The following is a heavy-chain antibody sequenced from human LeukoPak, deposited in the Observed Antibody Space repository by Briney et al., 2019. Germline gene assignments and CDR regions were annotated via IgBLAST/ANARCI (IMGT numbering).Heavy chain of an antibody. CDR1: GGSISSSAYF. D-gene: IGHD3-10*01. J-gene: IGHJ6*02. V-gene: IGHV4-39*01. Sequence: SETLSLTCSVSGGSISSSAYFWGWIRQPPGKGLEWTGTIYNSGTTYYNPSLKSRVTISVDTSKNQFSPKLSSVTAADMAVYYCARGFGSFNYYGMDVWGQGTTVTVSS. CDR3: ARGFGSFNYYGMDV. CDR2: IYNSGTT.